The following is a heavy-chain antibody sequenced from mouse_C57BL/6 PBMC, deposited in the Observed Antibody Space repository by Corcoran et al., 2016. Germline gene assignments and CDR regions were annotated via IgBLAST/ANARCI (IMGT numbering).Heavy chain of an antibody. CDR2: ISYDGSN. CDR1: GYSITSGYY. CDR3: ARKKRGSLYYAMDY. D-gene: IGHD3-1*01. V-gene: IGHV3-6*01. J-gene: IGHJ4*01. Sequence: DVQLQESGPGLVKPSQSLSLTCSVTGYSITSGYYWNWIRQFPGNKLEWMGYISYDGSNNYNPSLKNRISITRDTSKNQFFLKLNSVTTEDTATYYCARKKRGSLYYAMDYWGQGTSVTVSS.